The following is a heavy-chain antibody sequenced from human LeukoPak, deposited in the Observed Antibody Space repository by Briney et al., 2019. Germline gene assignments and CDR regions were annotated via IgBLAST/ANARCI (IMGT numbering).Heavy chain of an antibody. CDR1: GYTFTSYD. CDR2: MNPNGGNT. V-gene: IGHV1-8*03. D-gene: IGHD5-18*01. J-gene: IGHJ4*02. Sequence: ASVKVSCKASGYTFTSYDINWVRQATGQGLEWMGWMNPNGGNTGYAQKFQGRVTITRNTSISTAYMELSSLRSEDTAVYYCARAGGYSYGLDYWGQGTLVTVSS. CDR3: ARAGGYSYGLDY.